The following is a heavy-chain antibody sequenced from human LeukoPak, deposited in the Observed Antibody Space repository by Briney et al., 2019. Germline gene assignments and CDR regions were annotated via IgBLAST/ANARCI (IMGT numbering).Heavy chain of an antibody. CDR2: IYQSGNT. CDR3: ARTNWNDAGNFDY. Sequence: SETLSLTCTVSGYSIRNGYNWGWIRLSPGRGLEWLGSIYQSGNTYDNPSLKSRVTLSIDTSKNQFSLKLTSVTAADTAVYYCARTNWNDAGNFDYWGQGTLVTVSS. D-gene: IGHD1-20*01. V-gene: IGHV4-38-2*02. J-gene: IGHJ4*02. CDR1: GYSIRNGYN.